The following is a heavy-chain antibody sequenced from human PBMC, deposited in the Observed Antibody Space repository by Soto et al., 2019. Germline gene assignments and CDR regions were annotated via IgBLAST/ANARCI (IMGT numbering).Heavy chain of an antibody. V-gene: IGHV4-39*01. D-gene: IGHD2-2*01. Sequence: PSETLSLTCSVSGGSISSGPYSWGWIRQPPGKGLEWIGTFHYSGRTYYSPSLESRVTISVDTSKNQFSLKVSSVTAADTAVYYCARVPDRWGQGTLVTVSS. CDR2: FHYSGRT. J-gene: IGHJ5*02. CDR1: GGSISSGPYS. CDR3: ARVPDR.